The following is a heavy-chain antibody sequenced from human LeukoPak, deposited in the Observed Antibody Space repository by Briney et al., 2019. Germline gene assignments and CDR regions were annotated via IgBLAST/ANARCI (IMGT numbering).Heavy chain of an antibody. CDR2: ISTSGSTI. V-gene: IGHV3-48*03. CDR3: AKDPGISPLRGYFDY. D-gene: IGHD3-10*01. CDR1: GFTFSSYE. J-gene: IGHJ4*02. Sequence: GGSLRLSCAASGFTFSSYEMNWVRQAPGKGLDWVSYISTSGSTIYYADSVKGRFTISRDNSKNTLYLQMNSLRAEDTAVYYCAKDPGISPLRGYFDYWGQGTLVTVSS.